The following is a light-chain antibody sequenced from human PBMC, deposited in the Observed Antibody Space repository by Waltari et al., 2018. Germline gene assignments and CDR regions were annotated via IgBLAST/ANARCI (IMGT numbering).Light chain of an antibody. Sequence: EIVLTQSPGTLSLSPGERATLSCRASQKIFRTLAWYQQKPGQAPRLLIYGAYTRATGIPDRFSGSGSGTDFSLTISGLDPEDFAVYYCQHYVRLPVTFGQGTKVEIK. CDR3: QHYVRLPVT. V-gene: IGKV3-20*01. CDR1: QKIFRT. CDR2: GAY. J-gene: IGKJ1*01.